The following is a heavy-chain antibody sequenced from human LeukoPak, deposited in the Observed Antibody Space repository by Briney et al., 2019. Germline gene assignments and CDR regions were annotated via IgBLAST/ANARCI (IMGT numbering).Heavy chain of an antibody. CDR2: IYYSGST. D-gene: IGHD3-3*01. CDR3: ARTCTHDFWSGNNWFDP. J-gene: IGHJ5*02. V-gene: IGHV4-39*01. CDR1: GGSISSSSYY. Sequence: PSETLSLTCTVSGGSISSSSYYWGWIRQPPGKGLEWIGSIYYSGSTYYNPSLKSRVTISVDTSKNQFSLKLSSVTAADTAVYYCARTCTHDFWSGNNWFDPWGQGTLVTVSS.